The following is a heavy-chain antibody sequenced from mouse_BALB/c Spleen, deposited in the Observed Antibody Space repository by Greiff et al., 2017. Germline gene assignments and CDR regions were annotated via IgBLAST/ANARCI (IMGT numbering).Heavy chain of an antibody. CDR3: ARDPPPPHYYAMDD. CDR1: GFTFTDYY. CDR2: IRNKANGYTT. Sequence: EVKLVESGGGLVQPGGSLRLSCATSGFTFTDYYMSWVRQPPGKALEWLGFIRNKANGYTTEYSASVKGRFTISRDNSQSILYLQMNTLRAEDSATYYSARDPPPPHYYAMDDWGQGTSVTGSS. V-gene: IGHV7-3*02. J-gene: IGHJ4*01.